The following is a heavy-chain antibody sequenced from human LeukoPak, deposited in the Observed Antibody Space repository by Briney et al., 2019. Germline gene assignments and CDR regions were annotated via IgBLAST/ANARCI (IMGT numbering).Heavy chain of an antibody. CDR2: ISYSGGT. CDR1: GGSITRYY. Sequence: SETLSLTCTVSGGSITRYYWSWIRRPPGKGLGWIGYISYSGGTDYNPSLKGRLTISMDTSKSQFSLKLSSVTAADSATYYCARPYDTSGYFYALDVWGQGTMVTVAA. CDR3: ARPYDTSGYFYALDV. V-gene: IGHV4-59*08. J-gene: IGHJ3*01. D-gene: IGHD3-22*01.